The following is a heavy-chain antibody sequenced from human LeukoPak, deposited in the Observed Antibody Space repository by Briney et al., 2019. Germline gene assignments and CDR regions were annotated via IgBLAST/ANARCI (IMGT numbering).Heavy chain of an antibody. J-gene: IGHJ4*02. D-gene: IGHD2-21*02. CDR2: ISSSSYI. V-gene: IGHV3-21*01. CDR3: ARDPCGGDCYSAY. Sequence: GGSLRLSCAASGFTFSSYSMNWVRQPPGKGLEWVSSISSSSYIYYADSVKGRFTISRDNAKNSLYLQMNSLRAEDTAVYYCARDPCGGDCYSAYWGQGTLVTVSS. CDR1: GFTFSSYS.